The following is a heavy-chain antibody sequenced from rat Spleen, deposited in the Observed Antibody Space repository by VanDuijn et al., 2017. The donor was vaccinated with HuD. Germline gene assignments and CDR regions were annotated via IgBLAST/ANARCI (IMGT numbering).Heavy chain of an antibody. CDR1: GFTFSDYA. Sequence: EVQLVESGGGLVQPGRSLKLSCAASGFTFSDYAMAWVRQAPKKGLEWVATIIYDGSSTYYRDSVKGRFTISRDHAKNTLYLQMDSLRSEDTATYHCATAGTRVSRFAYWGQGTLVTVSS. J-gene: IGHJ3*01. CDR2: IIYDGSST. D-gene: IGHD1-4*01. CDR3: ATAGTRVSRFAY. V-gene: IGHV5S10*01.